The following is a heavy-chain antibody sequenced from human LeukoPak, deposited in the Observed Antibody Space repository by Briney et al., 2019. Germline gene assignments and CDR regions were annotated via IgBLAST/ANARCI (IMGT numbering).Heavy chain of an antibody. CDR3: ARLAYSGYDYDDY. J-gene: IGHJ4*02. Sequence: GGSLRLSCAASGFTFSSYWMHWVRQAPGKGLVWVSRINSDGSSTSYADSVKGRFTIARDNAKNTLYLQMNSLRAEDTAVYHCARLAYSGYDYDDYWGQGTLVTVSS. CDR2: INSDGSST. D-gene: IGHD5-12*01. CDR1: GFTFSSYW. V-gene: IGHV3-74*01.